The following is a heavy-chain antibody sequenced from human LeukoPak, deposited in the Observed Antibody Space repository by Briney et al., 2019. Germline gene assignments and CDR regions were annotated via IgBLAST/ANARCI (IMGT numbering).Heavy chain of an antibody. CDR3: VRQGFTIFGPGDYYYYMDV. CDR2: IKQDGSEK. J-gene: IGHJ6*03. Sequence: PGGSLRLSCAASGFTFSSYWMSWVRQAPGKGLEWVANIKQDGSEKYYVDSVKGRFTISRDNAKNSLYLQMSSLRAEDTAVYYCVRQGFTIFGPGDYYYYMDVWGKGTTVTVSS. CDR1: GFTFSSYW. V-gene: IGHV3-7*01. D-gene: IGHD3-3*01.